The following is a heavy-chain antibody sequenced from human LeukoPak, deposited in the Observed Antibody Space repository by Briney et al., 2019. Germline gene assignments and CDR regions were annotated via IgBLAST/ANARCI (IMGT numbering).Heavy chain of an antibody. CDR3: ARGSAARLPFDY. Sequence: SSETLSLTCAVYGGSFSGYYWSWIRQPPGKGLEWIGEINHSGSTNYNPSLKSRGTISVDTSKNQFSLKLSSVTAADTAVYYCARGSAARLPFDYWGQGTLVTVSS. CDR1: GGSFSGYY. CDR2: INHSGST. V-gene: IGHV4-34*01. D-gene: IGHD6-6*01. J-gene: IGHJ4*02.